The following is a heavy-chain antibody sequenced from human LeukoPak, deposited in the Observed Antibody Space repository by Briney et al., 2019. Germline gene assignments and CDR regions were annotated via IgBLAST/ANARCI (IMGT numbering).Heavy chain of an antibody. J-gene: IGHJ4*02. Sequence: SDTLSLTCNVSGSSISSYYWSWIRQPPGEGLEWIGYFYHSGGTNYNPPLKGRATISVDTSKNEVSLKLRSVTAADTAVYYCARGASSSWYSFWKFWGQGTLVTVSS. D-gene: IGHD6-13*01. CDR3: ARGASSSWYSFWKF. CDR1: GSSISSYY. V-gene: IGHV4-59*07. CDR2: FYHSGGT.